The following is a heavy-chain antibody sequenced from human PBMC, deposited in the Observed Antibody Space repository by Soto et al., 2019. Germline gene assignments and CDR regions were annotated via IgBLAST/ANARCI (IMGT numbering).Heavy chain of an antibody. J-gene: IGHJ4*02. CDR1: GYTLSNYA. V-gene: IGHV1-18*01. CDR2: ISGYNGNT. CDR3: ARDTTYSSGWNFDY. D-gene: IGHD6-19*01. Sequence: QVQLVQSGAEVKKPGASVKVSCKASGYTLSNYAITWVRQAPGQGLEWMGWISGYNGNTNYAQKLQGRVTMTTDTXXSTVSMELRSLRSDDTAVYYCARDTTYSSGWNFDYWGQGTLVTVSS.